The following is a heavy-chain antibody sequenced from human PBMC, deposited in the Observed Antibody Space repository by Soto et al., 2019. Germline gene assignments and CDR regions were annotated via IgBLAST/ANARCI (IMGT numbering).Heavy chain of an antibody. CDR3: AKGIPDTGGYYYDSRDV. V-gene: IGHV3-23*01. CDR2: ISGSGGIT. J-gene: IGHJ6*02. D-gene: IGHD5-18*01. CDR1: GFTFSSYA. Sequence: GGSLRLSCAASGFTFSSYAMGWVRQAPGKGLDWVSVISGSGGITYSADSVKGRFTISRDNSKNILYLQMNSLRAEDTAVYYCAKGIPDTGGYYYDSRDVWGQESAVTVSS.